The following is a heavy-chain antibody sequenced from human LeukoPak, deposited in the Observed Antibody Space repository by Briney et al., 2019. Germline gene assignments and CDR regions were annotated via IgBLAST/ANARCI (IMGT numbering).Heavy chain of an antibody. V-gene: IGHV1-8*01. Sequence: GASVKVSCKASGYTFTTYDINWVRQATGQGLEWMGWMSPNSGNTGYAQKFQGRVTMTRNTSMSTAHMELNSLRSEDTAVYYCARANYYGSGKKDLDYWGQGTLVTVSS. CDR1: GYTFTTYD. CDR3: ARANYYGSGKKDLDY. J-gene: IGHJ4*02. D-gene: IGHD3-10*01. CDR2: MSPNSGNT.